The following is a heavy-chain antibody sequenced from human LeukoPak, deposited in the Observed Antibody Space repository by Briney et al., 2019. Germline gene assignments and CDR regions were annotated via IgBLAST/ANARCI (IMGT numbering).Heavy chain of an antibody. D-gene: IGHD3-3*02. CDR3: ARSHFRPSGYYYMDV. J-gene: IGHJ6*03. CDR2: IYYSGST. Sequence: SETLSLTCTVSGGSISSSSYYRGWIRQPPGKGLEWIGSIYYSGSTYYNPSLKSRVTISVDTSKSQFSLKLSSVTAADTAVYYCARSHFRPSGYYYMDVWGKGTTVTVSS. V-gene: IGHV4-39*01. CDR1: GGSISSSSYY.